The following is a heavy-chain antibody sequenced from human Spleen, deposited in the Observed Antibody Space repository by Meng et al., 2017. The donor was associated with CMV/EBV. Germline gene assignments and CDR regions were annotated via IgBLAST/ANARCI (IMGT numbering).Heavy chain of an antibody. J-gene: IGHJ4*02. D-gene: IGHD3-9*01. CDR2: TSYDGNKK. Sequence: TIRNYAMHWVRQAPGKGLEWVAVTSYDGNKKYSADSVRGRFTISRDNSKNTLYLQMNSLRAEDTAVYYCARGSVYYDLLTGYYLFDFWGQGALVTVSS. V-gene: IGHV3-30-3*01. CDR3: ARGSVYYDLLTGYYLFDF. CDR1: TIRNYA.